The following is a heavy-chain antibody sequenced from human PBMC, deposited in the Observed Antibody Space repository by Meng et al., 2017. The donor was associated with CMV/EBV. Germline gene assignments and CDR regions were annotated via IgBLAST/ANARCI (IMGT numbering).Heavy chain of an antibody. V-gene: IGHV4-34*01. CDR3: ARESMVRGED. Sequence: QVSLQQWGAGLLKPSETLSLPCAVYGGSFSGYYWSWIRQPPGKGLEWIGEINHSGSTNYNPSLKSRVTISVDTSKNQFSLKLSSVTAADTAVYYCARESMVRGEDWGQGTLVTVSS. J-gene: IGHJ4*02. CDR2: INHSGST. D-gene: IGHD3-10*01. CDR1: GGSFSGYY.